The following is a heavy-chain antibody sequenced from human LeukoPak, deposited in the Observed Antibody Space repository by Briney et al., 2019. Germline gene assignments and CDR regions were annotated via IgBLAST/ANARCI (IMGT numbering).Heavy chain of an antibody. Sequence: GGSLKLSCAASGFTFSSYWMSWVRQAPGKGLEWVAFIRYDGSNKYYADSVKGRFTISRDNSKNTLYLQMNSLRAEDTAVYYCAKGSDTTGTTHFDYWGQGTLVTVSS. CDR3: AKGSDTTGTTHFDY. CDR1: GFTFSSYW. V-gene: IGHV3-30*02. J-gene: IGHJ4*02. D-gene: IGHD1-1*01. CDR2: IRYDGSNK.